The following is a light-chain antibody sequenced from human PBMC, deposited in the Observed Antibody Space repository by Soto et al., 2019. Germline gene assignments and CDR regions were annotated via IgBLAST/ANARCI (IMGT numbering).Light chain of an antibody. Sequence: EIVLTQSPATLSVSPGDRATLSCRASQSVNSNLAWYRLKPGQAPRLLIYGASSRATGIPDKFSGSGSGTDFTLTISRLEPEDFGVYYCQQYGRSPWTFGQGTKVDIK. CDR3: QQYGRSPWT. CDR2: GAS. J-gene: IGKJ1*01. V-gene: IGKV3-20*01. CDR1: QSVNSN.